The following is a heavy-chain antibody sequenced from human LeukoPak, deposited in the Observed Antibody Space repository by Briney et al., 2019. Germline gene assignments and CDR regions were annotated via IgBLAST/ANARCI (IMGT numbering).Heavy chain of an antibody. D-gene: IGHD3-22*01. CDR2: IYYSGST. V-gene: IGHV4-39*07. CDR1: GGSISSSSYY. Sequence: PSETLSLTCTVSGGSISSSSYYWGWIRQPPGKGLEWIGSIYYSGSTYYNPSLKSRVTISVDTSKNQFSLKLSSVTAADTAVYYCARSPPFGSSGYYYEYYWGQGTLVTVSS. J-gene: IGHJ4*02. CDR3: ARSPPFGSSGYYYEYY.